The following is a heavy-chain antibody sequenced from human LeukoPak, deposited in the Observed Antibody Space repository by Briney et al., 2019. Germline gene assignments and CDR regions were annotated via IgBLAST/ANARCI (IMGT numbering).Heavy chain of an antibody. V-gene: IGHV3-23*01. Sequence: GGSPRLSCAASGFTFSSYAMSWVRQAPGKGLEWVSAISGSGGSTYYADSVKGRFTISRDNSKNTLYLQMNSLRTEDTAVYYCANIAAAGVDYWGQGTLVTVSS. J-gene: IGHJ4*02. CDR2: ISGSGGST. CDR1: GFTFSSYA. CDR3: ANIAAAGVDY. D-gene: IGHD6-13*01.